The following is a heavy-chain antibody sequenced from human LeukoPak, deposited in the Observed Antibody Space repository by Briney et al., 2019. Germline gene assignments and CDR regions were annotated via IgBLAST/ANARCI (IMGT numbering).Heavy chain of an antibody. CDR3: ARHSGWYYFDY. V-gene: IGHV4-59*08. J-gene: IGHJ4*02. Sequence: PSETLSLTCTVSGGSISSYYWSWIRQPPGKGLEWIGYIYYSGSTNYNPSLKSRVTISVDTSKNQFSLKLSSVTAADTAVYYCARHSGWYYFDYWGQGTLVTVSS. CDR1: GGSISSYY. D-gene: IGHD6-19*01. CDR2: IYYSGST.